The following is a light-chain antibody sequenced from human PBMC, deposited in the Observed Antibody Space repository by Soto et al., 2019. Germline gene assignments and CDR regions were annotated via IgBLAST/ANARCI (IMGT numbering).Light chain of an antibody. Sequence: QSALTQPASVSGSPGQSITISCTGTSSDVGDYNYVSWYQQHPGKAPKRLIYEVSNRPSGVSNRCSGSKSGNTASLTISGLQAEDEADYYCSSFTRSSTLVFGGGTKLTVL. CDR3: SSFTRSSTLV. CDR2: EVS. V-gene: IGLV2-14*01. J-gene: IGLJ2*01. CDR1: SSDVGDYNY.